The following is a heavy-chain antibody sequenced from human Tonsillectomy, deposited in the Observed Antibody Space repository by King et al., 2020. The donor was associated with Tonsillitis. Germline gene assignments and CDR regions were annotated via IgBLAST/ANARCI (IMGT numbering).Heavy chain of an antibody. CDR3: AKAGRGCFLYYYGMAV. D-gene: IGHD6-19*01. V-gene: IGHV3-23*04. CDR2: INGGGGST. Sequence: VQLVESGGGLVQPGGSLRLSCAASGFTFSSYAMSWVRQAPGKGLEWVSVINGGGGSTYYADSVKGRFTISRDNSKNTLYLQMNSLRAEDTAVYYCAKAGRGCFLYYYGMAVWGQGPTVTVSS. J-gene: IGHJ6*02. CDR1: GFTFSSYA.